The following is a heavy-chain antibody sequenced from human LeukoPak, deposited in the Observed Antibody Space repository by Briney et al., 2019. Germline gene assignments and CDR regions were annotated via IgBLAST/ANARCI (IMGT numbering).Heavy chain of an antibody. CDR3: ARDAPGPFTTVAATLGY. V-gene: IGHV1-18*01. CDR1: GYTFTRCG. J-gene: IGHJ4*02. D-gene: IGHD6-13*01. CDR2: ISAYNGNT. Sequence: ASVKVSCKASGYTFTRCGINWVRQAPGQGLEWMGWISAYNGNTNYAQNLQGRVTMTTDTSTSTAYLELRSLRSDDTAVYYCARDAPGPFTTVAATLGYWGQGTLVTVSS.